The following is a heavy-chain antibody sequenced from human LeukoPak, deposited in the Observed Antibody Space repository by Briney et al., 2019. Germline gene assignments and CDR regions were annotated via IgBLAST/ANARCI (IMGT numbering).Heavy chain of an antibody. CDR1: GYNFTSYW. CDR3: VRSANQGGVWV. V-gene: IGHV5-51*01. CDR2: IYPGDSDT. D-gene: IGHD3-16*01. J-gene: IGHJ4*02. Sequence: PGESLKISCKGSGYNFTSYWIGWVRQMPGKGLEWMGIIYPGDSDTRYSPSFQGQVTISADKSISTAYLQRSCLKASDTAMYYCVRSANQGGVWVWGQGTLVTVSS.